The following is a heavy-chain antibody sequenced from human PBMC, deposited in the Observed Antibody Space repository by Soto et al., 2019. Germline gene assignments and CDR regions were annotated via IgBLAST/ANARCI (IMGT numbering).Heavy chain of an antibody. V-gene: IGHV4-39*01. CDR1: GGSISSSSYY. J-gene: IGHJ5*02. CDR2: IYYSGST. Sequence: QLQLQESGPGLVKPSETLSLTCTVSGGSISSSSYYWGWIRQPPGKGLEWIGGIYYSGSTDYNPSVKSRVTMAVATSKTQFSLKLSCVTAADADVYYCASHYIVRVGTMGGWFDHWGQGTLVTVSS. CDR3: ASHYIVRVGTMGGWFDH. D-gene: IGHD3-10*01.